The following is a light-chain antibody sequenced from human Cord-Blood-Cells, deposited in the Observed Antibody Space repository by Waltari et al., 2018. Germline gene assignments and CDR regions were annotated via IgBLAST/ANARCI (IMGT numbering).Light chain of an antibody. CDR3: SSYAGSNNFV. V-gene: IGLV2-8*01. CDR2: EVS. J-gene: IGLJ1*01. Sequence: QSALTQPPSASGSPGQSVTLPCTGTSSDVGGYTYVPWYQQHPGKAPKLMIDEVSKRPAGVPDRFSGSKSGNTASLTVSGLQAEDEADYYCSSYAGSNNFVFGTGTKVTVL. CDR1: SSDVGGYTY.